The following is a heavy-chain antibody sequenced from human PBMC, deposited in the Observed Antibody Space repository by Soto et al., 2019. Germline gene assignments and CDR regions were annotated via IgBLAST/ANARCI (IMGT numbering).Heavy chain of an antibody. V-gene: IGHV3-23*01. CDR1: GFTFNSRSSHG. CDR2: ISSDGANK. J-gene: IGHJ4*02. CDR3: VSWVSQHFDY. D-gene: IGHD2-8*01. Sequence: GRSLRLSCAVFGFTFNSRSSHGMSWVRQAPGKGPEWVSTISSDGANKHYAESVKGRFTISKDTSRNTVDLHMNSLGAEDTAMYFCVSWVSQHFDYWGQGILVTVSS.